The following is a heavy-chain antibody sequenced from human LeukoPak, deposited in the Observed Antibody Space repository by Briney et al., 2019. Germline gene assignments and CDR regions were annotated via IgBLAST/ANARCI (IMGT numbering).Heavy chain of an antibody. Sequence: PGGSLRLSCAASGFAFSSYGMHWVRQAPGKGLEWVAFIRYDGSNKYYADSVKGRFTISRDNSKNTLYLQMNSLRAEDTAVYYCAKGYDSSGYLDYWGQGTLVTVSS. J-gene: IGHJ4*02. CDR3: AKGYDSSGYLDY. CDR1: GFAFSSYG. V-gene: IGHV3-30*02. D-gene: IGHD3-22*01. CDR2: IRYDGSNK.